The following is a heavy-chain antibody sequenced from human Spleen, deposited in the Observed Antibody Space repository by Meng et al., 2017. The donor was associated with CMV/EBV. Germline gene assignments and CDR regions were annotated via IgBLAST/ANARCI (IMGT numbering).Heavy chain of an antibody. V-gene: IGHV3-9*01. CDR1: GFTFDDYS. CDR3: AKGYYDFWSGYPDY. J-gene: IGHJ4*02. CDR2: ISWNSGSI. Sequence: SLKISCAASGFTFDDYSMHWVRQSPGKGLEWVSGISWNSGSIGYADSVRGRFIISRDNAKNSLYLQMNSLRAEDTALYYCAKGYYDFWSGYPDYWGQGTLVTVSS. D-gene: IGHD3-3*01.